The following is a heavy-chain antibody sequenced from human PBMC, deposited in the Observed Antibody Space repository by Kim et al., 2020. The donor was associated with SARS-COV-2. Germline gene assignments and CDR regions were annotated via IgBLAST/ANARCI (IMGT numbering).Heavy chain of an antibody. CDR2: IYSGGST. Sequence: GGSLRLSCAASGFTVSSNYMSWVRQAPGKGLEWVSVIYSGGSTYYADSVKGRFTISRDNSKNTLYLQMNSLRAEDTAVYYCARGPGDDPTFLFDYWGQGTLVTVSS. J-gene: IGHJ4*02. D-gene: IGHD3-16*01. CDR3: ARGPGDDPTFLFDY. CDR1: GFTVSSNY. V-gene: IGHV3-53*01.